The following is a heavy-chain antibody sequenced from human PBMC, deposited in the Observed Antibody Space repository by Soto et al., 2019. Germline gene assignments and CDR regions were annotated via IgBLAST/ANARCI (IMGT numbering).Heavy chain of an antibody. Sequence: SETLSLTCTVSGGSISSGDYYWSWIRQPPGKGLKWIGYIYYSGSTYYNPSLKSRVTISVDTSKNQFSLKLSSVTAADTAVYYCARYSGYEGLRFDPWGQGTLVTVSS. D-gene: IGHD5-12*01. CDR3: ARYSGYEGLRFDP. CDR2: IYYSGST. J-gene: IGHJ5*02. V-gene: IGHV4-30-4*01. CDR1: GGSISSGDYY.